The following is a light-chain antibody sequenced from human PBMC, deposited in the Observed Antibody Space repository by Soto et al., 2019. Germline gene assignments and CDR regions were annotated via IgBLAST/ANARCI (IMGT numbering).Light chain of an antibody. CDR1: SSDVGGYNY. Sequence: QSALTQPASLSGSPGQSITISCTGTSSDVGGYNYVSWYQQHPGKAPKLIIYAVTNRPSGVSNRFFGSKSGNTASLTIAGLHAEDEADYYCSSYRASSTTNYVFGTGTKLTVL. J-gene: IGLJ1*01. CDR2: AVT. CDR3: SSYRASSTTNYV. V-gene: IGLV2-14*03.